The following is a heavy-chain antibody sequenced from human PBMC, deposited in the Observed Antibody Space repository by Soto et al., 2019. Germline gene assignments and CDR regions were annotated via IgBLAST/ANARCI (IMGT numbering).Heavy chain of an antibody. CDR3: ARYSRCDFLSDSTSPSSNFDY. CDR1: GYTFTNYG. D-gene: IGHD3-3*01. Sequence: QVQLVQSGAEVKKPGASVKVSCKASGYTFTNYGITWVRQAPGQGLEWMGWISSYNGYTNYAQKLQGRVTMTKDISTTITSMEGRSLTSDATAGYFCARYSRCDFLSDSTSPSSNFDYWGQGTRVTVSS. V-gene: IGHV1-18*01. J-gene: IGHJ4*02. CDR2: ISSYNGYT.